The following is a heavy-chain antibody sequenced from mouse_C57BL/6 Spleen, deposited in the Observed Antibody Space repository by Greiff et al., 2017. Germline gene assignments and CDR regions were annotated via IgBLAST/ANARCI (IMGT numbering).Heavy chain of an antibody. D-gene: IGHD1-1*01. V-gene: IGHV1-15*01. CDR1: GYTFTDYE. J-gene: IGHJ2*01. Sequence: VQLQQSGAELVRPGASVTLSCKASGYTFTDYEMHWVKQTPVHGLEWIGAIDPETGGTAYNQKFKGKAILTADKSSSTAYMELRSLTSEDSAVYYCTRYSYYGRDPHYFDYWGQGTTLTVSS. CDR2: IDPETGGT. CDR3: TRYSYYGRDPHYFDY.